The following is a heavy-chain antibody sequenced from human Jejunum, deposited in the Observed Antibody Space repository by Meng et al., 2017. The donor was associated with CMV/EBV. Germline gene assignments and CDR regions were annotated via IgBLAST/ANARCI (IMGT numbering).Heavy chain of an antibody. D-gene: IGHD3-9*01. CDR3: ARPHRAYYDVLTGHYPHYPLDV. J-gene: IGHJ6*02. CDR2: IIPNLGSS. Sequence: TWVRQAPGQGLEWMGEIIPNLGSSKYAQKFQGRVTITTDAFTNTAYMEVSGLTSEDTAVYYCARPHRAYYDVLTGHYPHYPLDVWGQGTTVTVSS. V-gene: IGHV1-69*16.